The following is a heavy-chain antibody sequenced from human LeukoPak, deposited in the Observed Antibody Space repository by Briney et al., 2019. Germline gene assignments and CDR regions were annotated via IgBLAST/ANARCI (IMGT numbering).Heavy chain of an antibody. CDR3: ATGGWLQFGWYFDL. CDR2: ISSSSSYI. D-gene: IGHD5-24*01. J-gene: IGHJ2*01. Sequence: GGSLRLSCAASGFTFSSYSMNWVRQAPGKGLEWVSSISSSSSYIYYADSVKGRFTISRDNAKNSLYLQMNSLRAEDTAVYYCATGGWLQFGWYFDLWGRGTLVTVSS. V-gene: IGHV3-21*04. CDR1: GFTFSSYS.